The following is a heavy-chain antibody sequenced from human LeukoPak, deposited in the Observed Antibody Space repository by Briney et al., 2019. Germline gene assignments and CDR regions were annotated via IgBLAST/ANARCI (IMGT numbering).Heavy chain of an antibody. Sequence: GGSLRLSCAASGFTFSTYSMNWVRQAPGKGLEWVSYISSGSSSISYADSVKGRFTISRDNAKNSLYLQMNSLRDEDTAVYYCARVRWASYYFQYWGQGTLVTVSS. CDR1: GFTFSTYS. D-gene: IGHD4-23*01. CDR2: ISSGSSSI. V-gene: IGHV3-48*02. CDR3: ARVRWASYYFQY. J-gene: IGHJ4*02.